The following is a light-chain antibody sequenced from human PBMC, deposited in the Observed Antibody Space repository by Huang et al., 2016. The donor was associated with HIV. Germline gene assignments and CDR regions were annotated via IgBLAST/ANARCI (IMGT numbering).Light chain of an antibody. CDR1: QSLVHRDGNTY. CDR3: MQGTQWPPT. J-gene: IGKJ1*01. CDR2: KGS. V-gene: IGKV2-30*02. Sequence: EVVAVQSPLPLPVTLGQPASISCRSSQSLVHRDGNTYLNWFFQKPGHPPRRLIYKGSNRYSGVPDRFSGSGSDTDFTLEISGVEAEDVGVYYCMQGTQWPPTFGQGTKVEV.